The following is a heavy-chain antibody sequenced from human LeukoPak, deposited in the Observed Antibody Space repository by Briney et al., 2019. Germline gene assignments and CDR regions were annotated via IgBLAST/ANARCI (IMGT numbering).Heavy chain of an antibody. Sequence: GGSLRLSCAASGFTFNSYAMSWVRQAQGKGLEWVSSISPSGSNTYYADSVKGRFTISRDNSKNTLYLQMNNLRAEDTAVYYCAKDPIVVVPAAVDYWGQGTLVTVSS. CDR2: ISPSGSNT. CDR3: AKDPIVVVPAAVDY. CDR1: GFTFNSYA. V-gene: IGHV3-23*01. D-gene: IGHD2-2*01. J-gene: IGHJ4*02.